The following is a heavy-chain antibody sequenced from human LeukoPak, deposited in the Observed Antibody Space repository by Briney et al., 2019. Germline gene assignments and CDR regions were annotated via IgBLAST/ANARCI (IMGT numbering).Heavy chain of an antibody. D-gene: IGHD2-2*01. CDR2: IYSGGST. CDR1: GFTVSSNY. CDR3: ARSLPAAGSPFDY. Sequence: GGSLRLSCAASGFTVSSNYTSWVRQAPGKGLEWVSVIYSGGSTYYADSVKGRFTISRDNSKNTLYLQMNSLRAEDTAVYYCARSLPAAGSPFDYWGQGTLVTVSS. V-gene: IGHV3-53*01. J-gene: IGHJ4*02.